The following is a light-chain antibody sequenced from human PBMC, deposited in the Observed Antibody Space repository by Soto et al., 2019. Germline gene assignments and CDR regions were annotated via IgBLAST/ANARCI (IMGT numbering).Light chain of an antibody. V-gene: IGKV1-5*03. CDR2: KAS. CDR3: QQYNNWHPIT. J-gene: IGKJ5*01. CDR1: QTISSW. Sequence: DIQMTQSPSTLSGSVGDRVTITCRGSQTISSWLAWYQQKPGKAPKLLIYKASTLKSGVPSRFRGSGSGTEFTLTISSLKSEDFAVYYCQQYNNWHPITFGHGTRLEIK.